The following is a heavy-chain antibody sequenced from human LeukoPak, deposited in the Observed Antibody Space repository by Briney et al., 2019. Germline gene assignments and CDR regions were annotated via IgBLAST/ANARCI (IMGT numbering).Heavy chain of an antibody. Sequence: SETLSLTCNVSGASMSSNYWSWIRQPPGKGLEWIGYIYHSGNTNYSPSLESRVTMPVDESKNQFSLRVHFVSAADTAVYYCASTRRAAVAGRFDSWGQGTLVTVYS. V-gene: IGHV4-4*09. J-gene: IGHJ4*02. CDR1: GASMSSNY. D-gene: IGHD6-19*01. CDR3: ASTRRAAVAGRFDS. CDR2: IYHSGNT.